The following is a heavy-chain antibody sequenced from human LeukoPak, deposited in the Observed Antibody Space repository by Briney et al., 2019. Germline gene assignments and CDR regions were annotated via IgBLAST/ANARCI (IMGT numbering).Heavy chain of an antibody. V-gene: IGHV1-2*02. Sequence: GASVKVSCKASGYTFTGYYMHWVRQAPGQGLEWMGWINPNSGATNYAQKFQGRVTMTRDTSISTAYMDLSRLRSDDTAVYYCARCTSRYGSGSYFLDYWGQGTLVTVSS. J-gene: IGHJ4*02. D-gene: IGHD3-10*01. CDR3: ARCTSRYGSGSYFLDY. CDR2: INPNSGAT. CDR1: GYTFTGYY.